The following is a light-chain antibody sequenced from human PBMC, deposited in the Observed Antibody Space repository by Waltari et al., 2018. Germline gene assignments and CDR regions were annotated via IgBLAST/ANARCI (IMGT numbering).Light chain of an antibody. CDR2: GAF. J-gene: IGKJ1*01. CDR1: QSFSSN. V-gene: IGKV3-15*01. Sequence: EIVMTQSPATLSVSPGERATLSCRASQSFSSNLAWYQQKPGQAPRLLIYGAFNRATDVPARFSGSGSGTEFTLTISSLQSEDFAIYYCLQYFNWPWTFGQGTKVEIK. CDR3: LQYFNWPWT.